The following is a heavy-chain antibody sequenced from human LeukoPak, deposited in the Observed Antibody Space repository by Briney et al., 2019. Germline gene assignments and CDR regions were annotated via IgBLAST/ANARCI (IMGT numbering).Heavy chain of an antibody. CDR1: GYTFTSYA. Sequence: SVKVSCKASGYTFTSYAMNWVRQAPGQGLEWMGWINTNTWNPTYAQGFTGRFVFSLDTSVSTAYLQISSLKAEDTAVYYCARGLAAVGDPVYYWGQGTLVIVSS. CDR3: ARGLAAVGDPVYY. J-gene: IGHJ4*02. D-gene: IGHD6-13*01. V-gene: IGHV7-4-1*02. CDR2: INTNTWNP.